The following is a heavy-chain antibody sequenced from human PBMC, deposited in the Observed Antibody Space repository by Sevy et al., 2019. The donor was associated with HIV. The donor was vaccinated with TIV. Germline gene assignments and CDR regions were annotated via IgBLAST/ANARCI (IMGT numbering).Heavy chain of an antibody. V-gene: IGHV1-18*04. Sequence: ASVKVSCKASGYTFTCYVISWVRQAPGQGLEGMGWISAYNGKTNYGQKLQGRVTMTTDTSTSTAYMELRSLRSDDTAVYYCARDYYYDSSGYEYFDCWGQRTLVTVSS. CDR2: ISAYNGKT. CDR3: ARDYYYDSSGYEYFDC. D-gene: IGHD3-22*01. CDR1: GYTFTCYV. J-gene: IGHJ4*02.